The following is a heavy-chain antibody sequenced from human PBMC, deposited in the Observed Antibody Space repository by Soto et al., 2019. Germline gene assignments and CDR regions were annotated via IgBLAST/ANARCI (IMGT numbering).Heavy chain of an antibody. Sequence: QVQLVESGGGVVQPGRALRLSCVASEFNLRSFAMNWVRQAPGKGLEWVAVISYDGKNKYYGDSVKGRFDISRDNSKDTLFLQMNSLTPEDTAMYYCARGVGGYTYDSSLGGMDVWGRGTTVTVS. D-gene: IGHD5-18*01. CDR2: ISYDGKNK. V-gene: IGHV3-30*09. CDR3: ARGVGGYTYDSSLGGMDV. CDR1: EFNLRSFA. J-gene: IGHJ6*02.